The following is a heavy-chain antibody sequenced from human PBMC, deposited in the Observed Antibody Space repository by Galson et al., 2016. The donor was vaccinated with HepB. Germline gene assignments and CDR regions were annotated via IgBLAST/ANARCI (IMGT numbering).Heavy chain of an antibody. Sequence: SVKVSCKASGYTFTRCDINWVRQATGQGLEWLGWMNPDSGRTGSAQKFQGRVTMTRDTSISKAYLELSSLTSEDTGVYFCARGRDYGDNPFDDWGQGTLVAVPS. J-gene: IGHJ4*02. CDR1: GYTFTRCD. CDR3: ARGRDYGDNPFDD. D-gene: IGHD4-17*01. CDR2: MNPDSGRT. V-gene: IGHV1-8*01.